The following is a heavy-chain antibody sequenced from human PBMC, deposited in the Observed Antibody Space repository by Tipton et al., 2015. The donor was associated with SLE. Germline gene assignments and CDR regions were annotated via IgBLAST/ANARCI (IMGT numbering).Heavy chain of an antibody. Sequence: GSLRLSCAASGFTFSSYAMSWVRQAPGKGLEWVSVIYSGGSTYYADSVKGRFTISRDNSKNTLYLQMNSLRAEDTAVYYCARELDPSWGQGTLVTVSS. D-gene: IGHD3-10*01. CDR2: IYSGGST. CDR1: GFTFSSYA. J-gene: IGHJ5*02. CDR3: ARELDPS. V-gene: IGHV3-66*02.